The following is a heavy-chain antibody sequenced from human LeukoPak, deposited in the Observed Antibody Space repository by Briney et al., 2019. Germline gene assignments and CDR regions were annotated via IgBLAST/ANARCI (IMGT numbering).Heavy chain of an antibody. V-gene: IGHV3-21*01. Sequence: GGSLRLSCAASGFSFSSYTMNWVRQAPGKGLEWVSSISISSSSIYYADSVKGRFTISRDNAKNSLYLQMNSLRAEDTAVYYCARDYYDSSGYYPWGYWGQGTLVTVSS. D-gene: IGHD3-22*01. CDR2: ISISSSSI. CDR1: GFSFSSYT. CDR3: ARDYYDSSGYYPWGY. J-gene: IGHJ4*02.